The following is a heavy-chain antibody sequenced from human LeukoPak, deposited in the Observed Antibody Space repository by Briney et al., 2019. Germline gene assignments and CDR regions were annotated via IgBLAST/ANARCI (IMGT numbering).Heavy chain of an antibody. J-gene: IGHJ5*02. CDR2: ISGSGGST. CDR3: AKDLRRVEYAILNWFDP. CDR1: GFTFSSYA. V-gene: IGHV3-23*01. Sequence: PGGSLRLSCAASGFTFSSYAMSWVRQAPGKGLEWVSAISGSGGSTYYADSVKGRFTISRDNSKNTLYLQMNSLRAEDTAVYYCAKDLRRVEYAILNWFDPWGQGTLVTVSS. D-gene: IGHD2-8*02.